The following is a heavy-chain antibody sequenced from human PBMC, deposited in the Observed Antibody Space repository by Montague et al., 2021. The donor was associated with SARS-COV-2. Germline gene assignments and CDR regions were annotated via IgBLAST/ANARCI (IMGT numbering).Heavy chain of an antibody. CDR1: GFTFSNYE. CDR3: AKDRSFDSRGYYFVDAFDI. Sequence: SLRLSCAASGFTFSNYEIHWVRQAPGKGLEWLASISFDAINEFYADSVKGRFTISRDNPRNTLYLQMNSLRAEDTAVYYCAKDRSFDSRGYYFVDAFDIRGQGTLVTVSS. V-gene: IGHV3-30*18. D-gene: IGHD3-22*01. J-gene: IGHJ3*02. CDR2: ISFDAINE.